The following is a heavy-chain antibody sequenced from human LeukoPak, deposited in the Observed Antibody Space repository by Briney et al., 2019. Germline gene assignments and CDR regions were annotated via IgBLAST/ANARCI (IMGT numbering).Heavy chain of an antibody. V-gene: IGHV1-18*01. J-gene: IGHJ4*02. CDR1: GYTFTSYG. CDR3: ARSPFGFYYFDY. Sequence: ASVKVSCKASGYTFTSYGISWVRQAPGQGLEWMGWISAYNGNTNYAQRLQGRVTMTTDTSTSTTYMELRSLRSDDTAVYYCARSPFGFYYFDYWGQGTLVTVSS. CDR2: ISAYNGNT. D-gene: IGHD3-10*01.